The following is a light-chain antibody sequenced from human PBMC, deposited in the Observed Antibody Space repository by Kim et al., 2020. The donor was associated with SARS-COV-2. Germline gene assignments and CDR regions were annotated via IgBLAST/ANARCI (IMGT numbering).Light chain of an antibody. V-gene: IGKV1-39*01. CDR1: QSISRN. CDR3: QQSYTTPRT. CDR2: AAS. J-gene: IGKJ2*01. Sequence: DIQMTQSPSSLSASVGERITITCRASQSISRNLNWYEQKPGKAPKLLIYAASSLQVGVPSRFSGSGSGTDFTLTINSLQPEDFATYYCQQSYTTPRTFGQGTKLEI.